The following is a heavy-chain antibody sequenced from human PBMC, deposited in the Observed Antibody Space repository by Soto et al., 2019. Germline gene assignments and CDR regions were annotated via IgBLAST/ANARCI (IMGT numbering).Heavy chain of an antibody. CDR2: ISSSGGSI. CDR3: AKDLYCSGGSCYSLFTYMDV. V-gene: IGHV3-23*01. J-gene: IGHJ6*03. D-gene: IGHD2-15*01. Sequence: PGGSLRLSCAASGFTFSSYSMNWVRQAPGKGLEWVSSISSSGGSIYYADSVKGRFTISRDNSKNTPYLQMNSLRAEDTAVYYWAKDLYCSGGSCYSLFTYMDVWGKGTTVTVSS. CDR1: GFTFSSYS.